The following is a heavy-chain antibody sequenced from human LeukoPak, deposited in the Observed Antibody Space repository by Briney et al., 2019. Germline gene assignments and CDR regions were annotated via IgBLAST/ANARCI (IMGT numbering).Heavy chain of an antibody. J-gene: IGHJ6*02. CDR1: GYTFTNYG. CDR2: ISAYNGNT. V-gene: IGHV1-18*01. Sequence: GASVTVSYKASGYTFTNYGISWVRQAPGQGLEGLGWISAYNGNTNHAQQPQGRVTMTTDTSTSTAYMELRSLRSDDTAVYYCARESDTANDYYYGMDVWGQGTTVTVSS. CDR3: ARESDTANDYYYGMDV. D-gene: IGHD5-18*01.